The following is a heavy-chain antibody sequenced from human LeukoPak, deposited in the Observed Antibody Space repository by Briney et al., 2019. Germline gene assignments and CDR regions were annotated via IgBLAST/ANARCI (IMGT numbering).Heavy chain of an antibody. CDR2: LYSGGNT. Sequence: GGSLRLSCAASGIIVSNNYMSWVRQAPGRGLEWVSVLYSGGNTYSADSVKGRFTISRDNSKNTVYLQLNSLRAEDTAVYYCAGVMRGAFDIWGQGTLVTVSS. V-gene: IGHV3-53*01. CDR3: AGVMRGAFDI. CDR1: GIIVSNNY. J-gene: IGHJ3*02.